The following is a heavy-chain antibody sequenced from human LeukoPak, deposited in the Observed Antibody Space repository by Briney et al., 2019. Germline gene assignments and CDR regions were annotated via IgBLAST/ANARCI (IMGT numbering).Heavy chain of an antibody. CDR3: AELGITMIGGV. Sequence: GGSLRLSCAASGFTFSSYEMNRVRQAPGKGLEWVSYISSSGSTIYYADSVKGRFTVSRDNAKNSLYLQMNSLRAEDTAVYYCAELGITMIGGVWGKGTTVTISS. D-gene: IGHD3-10*02. V-gene: IGHV3-48*03. CDR2: ISSSGSTI. CDR1: GFTFSSYE. J-gene: IGHJ6*04.